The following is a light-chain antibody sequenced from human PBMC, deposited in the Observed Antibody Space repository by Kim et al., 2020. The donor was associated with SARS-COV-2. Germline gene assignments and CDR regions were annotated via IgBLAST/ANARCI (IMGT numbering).Light chain of an antibody. CDR3: SSYTSNSSWV. Sequence: QSALTQPASVSGSPGQSSTIPCTGTSSDVGGYNYVSWYQQHPGKAPKLMIYDVSNRPSGVSNRFSGSKSGNTASLTISGLQAEDEADYYCSSYTSNSSWVFGGGTQLTVL. V-gene: IGLV2-14*03. J-gene: IGLJ3*02. CDR1: SSDVGGYNY. CDR2: DVS.